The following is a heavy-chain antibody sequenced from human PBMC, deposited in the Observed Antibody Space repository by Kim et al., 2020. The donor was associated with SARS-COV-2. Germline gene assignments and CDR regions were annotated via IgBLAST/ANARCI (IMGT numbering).Heavy chain of an antibody. V-gene: IGHV3-23*01. D-gene: IGHD2-2*03. J-gene: IGHJ6*04. Sequence: GGSLRLSCAASGFTFSSYAMSWVRQAPGKGLEWVSAISGSGGSTYYADSVKGRFTISRDNSKNTLYLQMNSLRAEDTAVYYCAKADGYCSSTSCYKYYCYCGMDVWGEGTAVIASA. CDR1: GFTFSSYA. CDR2: ISGSGGST. CDR3: AKADGYCSSTSCYKYYCYCGMDV.